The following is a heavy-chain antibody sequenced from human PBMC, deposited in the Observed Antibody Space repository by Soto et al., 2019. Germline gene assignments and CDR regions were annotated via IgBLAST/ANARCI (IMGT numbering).Heavy chain of an antibody. V-gene: IGHV3-23*01. J-gene: IGHJ6*02. CDR2: ISGSGGST. D-gene: IGHD3-3*01. CDR1: GFTFSSYA. CDR3: APGGEEYYDFWSGLSSYYYGMDV. Sequence: EVQLLESGGGLVQPGGSLRLSCAASGFTFSSYAMSWVRQAPGKGLEWVSAISGSGGSTYYADSVKGRFTISRDNSKNTLYLQMNSLRAEDTAVYYCAPGGEEYYDFWSGLSSYYYGMDVWGQGTTVTVSS.